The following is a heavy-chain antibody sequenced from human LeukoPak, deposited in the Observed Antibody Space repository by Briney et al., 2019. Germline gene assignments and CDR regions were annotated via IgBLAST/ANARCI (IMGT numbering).Heavy chain of an antibody. V-gene: IGHV4-59*08. J-gene: IGHJ5*02. CDR2: IYYSGST. D-gene: IGHD3-3*01. CDR3: ARHFRGVVITNWFDP. CDR1: GGSISSYY. Sequence: SETLSLTCTISGGSISSYYWSWIRQPPGKGLEWIGYIYYSGSTNYNPSLKSRVTISVDTSKNQFSLKLSSVTAADTAVYYCARHFRGVVITNWFDPWGQGTLVTVSS.